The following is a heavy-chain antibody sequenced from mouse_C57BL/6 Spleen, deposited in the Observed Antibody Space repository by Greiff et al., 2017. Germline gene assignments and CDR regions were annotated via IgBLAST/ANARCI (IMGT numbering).Heavy chain of an antibody. CDR2: ISGGGGNT. CDR1: GFTFSSYT. J-gene: IGHJ3*01. Sequence: EVKVVESGGGLVKPGGSLKLSCAASGFTFSSYTMSWVRQTPEKRLEWVATISGGGGNTYYPDSVKGRFTISRDNAKNTLYLQMSRLRSEDTALYYCARDDGYYDWFAYWGQGTLVTVSA. CDR3: ARDDGYYDWFAY. D-gene: IGHD2-3*01. V-gene: IGHV5-9*01.